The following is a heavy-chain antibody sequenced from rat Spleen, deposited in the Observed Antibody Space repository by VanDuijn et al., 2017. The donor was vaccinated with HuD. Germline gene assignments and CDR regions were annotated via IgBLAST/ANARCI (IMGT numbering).Heavy chain of an antibody. Sequence: EVQLQESGPGLVKPSQSLSLTCSVIGYSITSSLRWNWIRKPPGDKMEWMGYISYSGSTNYNPSLKSRISITRDTSKNQFFLQVNSVSTEDTATYYCARSDGTHYYLPFAYWGQGTLVTVSS. V-gene: IGHV3-3*01. CDR1: GYSITSSLR. CDR3: ARSDGTHYYLPFAY. J-gene: IGHJ3*01. D-gene: IGHD1-12*02. CDR2: ISYSGST.